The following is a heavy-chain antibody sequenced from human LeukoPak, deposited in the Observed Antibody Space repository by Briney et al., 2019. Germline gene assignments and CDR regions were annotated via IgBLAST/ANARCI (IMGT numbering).Heavy chain of an antibody. V-gene: IGHV4-59*01. CDR3: ARVSGPAGYSSSY. CDR1: GGSISSYY. J-gene: IGHJ4*02. CDR2: IYYSGST. Sequence: SETLSLTCTVSGGSISSYYWSWIRQPPGKGLEWIGYIYYSGSTNYNPSLKSRVTISVDTSKNQFSLKLSSVTAADTAVYYCARVSGPAGYSSSYWGQGTLVTVSS. D-gene: IGHD6-13*01.